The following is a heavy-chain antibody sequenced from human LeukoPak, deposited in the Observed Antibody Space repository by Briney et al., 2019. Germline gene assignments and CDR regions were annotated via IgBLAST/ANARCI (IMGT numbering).Heavy chain of an antibody. Sequence: GGSLRLSCAASGFTFDDFGMSWVRQAPGKGLEWVSGINWNGGSTGYADSVKGRFTISRDNAKNSLYLQMNSLRAEDTALYYCARDVYSGSFDYWGQGTLVTVSS. CDR2: INWNGGST. CDR3: ARDVYSGSFDY. D-gene: IGHD1-26*01. J-gene: IGHJ4*02. V-gene: IGHV3-20*04. CDR1: GFTFDDFG.